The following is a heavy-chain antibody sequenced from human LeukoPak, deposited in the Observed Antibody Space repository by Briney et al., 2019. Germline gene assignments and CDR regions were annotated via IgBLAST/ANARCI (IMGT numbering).Heavy chain of an antibody. J-gene: IGHJ4*02. CDR3: ARGGYYYDSSGYPWYFDY. CDR1: GGSFSGYY. V-gene: IGHV4-34*01. CDR2: INHSGST. Sequence: SETLSLTCAVYGGSFSGYYWSWIRQPPGKGLEWIGEINHSGSTNYNPSLKSRVTISVDTSKNQFSLKLSSVTAADTAVYYCARGGYYYDSSGYPWYFDYWGQGTLVTVPS. D-gene: IGHD3-22*01.